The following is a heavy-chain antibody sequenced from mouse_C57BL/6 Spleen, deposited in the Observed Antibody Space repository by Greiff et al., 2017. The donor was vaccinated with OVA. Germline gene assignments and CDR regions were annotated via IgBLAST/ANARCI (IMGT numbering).Heavy chain of an antibody. V-gene: IGHV5-16*01. CDR3: ARGWYFDV. CDR1: GFTFSDYY. Sequence: EVKLVESEGGLVQPGSSMKLSCTASGFTFSDYYMAWVRQVPEKGLERVANINYDGSSTYYLDSLKSRFIISRDNAKNILYLQMSSLKSEDTATYYCARGWYFDVWGTGTTVTVSS. J-gene: IGHJ1*03. CDR2: INYDGSST.